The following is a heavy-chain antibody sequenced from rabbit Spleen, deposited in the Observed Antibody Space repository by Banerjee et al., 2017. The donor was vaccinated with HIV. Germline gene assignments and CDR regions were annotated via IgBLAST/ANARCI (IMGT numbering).Heavy chain of an antibody. V-gene: IGHV1S40*01. J-gene: IGHJ6*01. CDR2: ITGSDNT. CDR3: ARDTGSSFSSYGMDL. CDR1: GFSFSSAYD. Sequence: QSLEESGGDLVKPGASLTLTCTASGFSFSSAYDMCWVRQAPGKGLEWIACITGSDNTVYASWAKGRFTISKTSSTTVTLQMTSLTVADTATYFCARDTGSSFSSYGMDLWGPGTLVTVS. D-gene: IGHD8-1*01.